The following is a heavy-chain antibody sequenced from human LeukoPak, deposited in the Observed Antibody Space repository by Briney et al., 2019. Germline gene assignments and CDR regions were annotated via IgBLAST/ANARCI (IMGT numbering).Heavy chain of an antibody. D-gene: IGHD4-17*01. V-gene: IGHV1-18*01. J-gene: IGHJ4*02. CDR2: ISTYNGNT. Sequence: ASVKVSCKASGYTFTSYGISWVRQAPGQGLEWMGWISTYNGNTNYAQDLQGRVTMTRDTSISTAYMELSRLRSDDTAVYYCARAYGDSLFDYWGQGTLVTVSS. CDR3: ARAYGDSLFDY. CDR1: GYTFTSYG.